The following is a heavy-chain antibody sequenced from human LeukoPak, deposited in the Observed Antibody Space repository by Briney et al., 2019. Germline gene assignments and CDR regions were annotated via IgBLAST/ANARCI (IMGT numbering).Heavy chain of an antibody. Sequence: GASVKVSCKVSGYTLTELSMHWVRQAPGKGLEWMGGFDPEDGETIYAQKFQGRVTMTEDTSTDTAYMELSSLRSEDTAVYYCATRPTSFYYDSSGYFDYWGQGTLVTVSS. CDR1: GYTLTELS. CDR3: ATRPTSFYYDSSGYFDY. D-gene: IGHD3-22*01. V-gene: IGHV1-24*01. J-gene: IGHJ4*02. CDR2: FDPEDGET.